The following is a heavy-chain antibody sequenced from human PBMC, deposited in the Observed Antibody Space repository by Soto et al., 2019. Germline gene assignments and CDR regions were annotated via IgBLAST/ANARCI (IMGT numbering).Heavy chain of an antibody. D-gene: IGHD5-18*01. Sequence: QLQLQESGPGLVKPSETLSLTCTVSGGSISTSSYYWGWIRQHPGKGLEWIGNIYYNGNTYYHPSPTSRVIISVSTSKNQFSLNLSSVTAADTAVYYCAKCGYSFTYLPFDSWGLGTLVAVSS. CDR2: IYYNGNT. CDR1: GGSISTSSYY. V-gene: IGHV4-39*01. J-gene: IGHJ4*02. CDR3: AKCGYSFTYLPFDS.